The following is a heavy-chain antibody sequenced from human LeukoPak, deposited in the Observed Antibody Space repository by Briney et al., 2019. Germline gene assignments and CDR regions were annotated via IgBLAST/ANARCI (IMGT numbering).Heavy chain of an antibody. CDR1: GYTLTELS. J-gene: IGHJ4*02. CDR2: FDPEDGET. Sequence: ASVTVSFTVSGYTLTELSMHWVRQAPGKGLEWMGGFDPEDGETIYAQKFQGRVTMTEDTSTDTAYMELSSLRSEDTAVYYCATDLTYGDYRTDYWGQGTLVTVSS. D-gene: IGHD4-17*01. V-gene: IGHV1-24*01. CDR3: ATDLTYGDYRTDY.